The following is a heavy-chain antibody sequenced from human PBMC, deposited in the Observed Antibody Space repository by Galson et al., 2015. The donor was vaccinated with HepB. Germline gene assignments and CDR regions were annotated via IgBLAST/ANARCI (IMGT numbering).Heavy chain of an antibody. CDR1: GYTFTGYY. J-gene: IGHJ1*01. D-gene: IGHD1-26*01. CDR2: INPNSGGT. V-gene: IGHV1-2*06. CDR3: ARERRIWSGATRDLEYFQH. Sequence: SVKVSCKASGYTFTGYYMHWVRQAPGQGLEWMGRINPNSGGTNYAQKFQGRVTMTRDTSISTAYMELSRLRSDDTAVYHCARERRIWSGATRDLEYFQHWGQGTLVTVSS.